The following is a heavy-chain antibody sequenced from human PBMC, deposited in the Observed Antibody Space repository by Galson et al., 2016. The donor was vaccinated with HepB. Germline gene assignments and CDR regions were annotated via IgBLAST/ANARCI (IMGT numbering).Heavy chain of an antibody. CDR2: IWPDGSNK. D-gene: IGHD3-16*01. CDR3: ATDWGRSPLDY. J-gene: IGHJ4*02. Sequence: SLRLSCAASGFTVSTYGMHWVRQAPGKGLEWVTVIWPDGSNKDYADSAKVRITISRDNFKNTLYLQMNSLRAEDTAVYYCATDWGRSPLDYWGQGTLVTVSS. V-gene: IGHV3-33*01. CDR1: GFTVSTYG.